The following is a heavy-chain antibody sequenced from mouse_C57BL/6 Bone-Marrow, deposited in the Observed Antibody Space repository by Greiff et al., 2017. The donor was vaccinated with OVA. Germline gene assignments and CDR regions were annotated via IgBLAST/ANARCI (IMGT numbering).Heavy chain of an antibody. V-gene: IGHV1-59*01. Sequence: QVQLQQSGAELVRPGTSVKLSCKASGYTFTSYWMHWVKQRPGQGLEWIGVIDPSDSYTNYNQKFKGKATLTVDTSSSTAYMQLSSLTSEDSAVYYCARGGYSNSYAMDYWGQGTSVTVSS. J-gene: IGHJ4*01. CDR1: GYTFTSYW. CDR3: ARGGYSNSYAMDY. D-gene: IGHD2-5*01. CDR2: IDPSDSYT.